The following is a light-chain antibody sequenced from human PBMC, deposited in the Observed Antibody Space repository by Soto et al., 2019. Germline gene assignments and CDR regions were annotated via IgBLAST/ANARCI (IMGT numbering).Light chain of an antibody. CDR1: QSISSW. V-gene: IGKV1-5*03. J-gene: IGKJ4*01. Sequence: IQMTQSPSALSASVGDRVTITCRASQSISSWLAWYQQKPGKAPKLLIYMASSLESGVPSRFSGSESGTEFTLTISSLQPDDFATYYCQQYNSYPLTFGGGTKVEIK. CDR2: MAS. CDR3: QQYNSYPLT.